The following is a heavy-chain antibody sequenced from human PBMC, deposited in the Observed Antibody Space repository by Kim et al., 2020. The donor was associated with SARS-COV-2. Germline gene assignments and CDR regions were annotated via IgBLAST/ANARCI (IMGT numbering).Heavy chain of an antibody. D-gene: IGHD3-10*01. J-gene: IGHJ5*02. CDR3: TRALSGSGRGFDP. Sequence: GGSLRLSCAACGFNFNDYWMTWIRQDPGKGLEWVAGIKHDGSEKLYADSVKGRFTISRDNAKTSLYLQMNSLRVEDMAVYYCTRALSGSGRGFDPWGQGTLVTVSS. CDR2: IKHDGSEK. CDR1: GFNFNDYW. V-gene: IGHV3-7*05.